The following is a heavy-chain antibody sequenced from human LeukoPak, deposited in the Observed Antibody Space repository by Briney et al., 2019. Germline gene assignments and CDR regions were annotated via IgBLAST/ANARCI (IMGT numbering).Heavy chain of an antibody. V-gene: IGHV3-7*01. CDR1: GFTFTNYW. Sequence: PGGSLRLSCAASGFTFTNYWMSWVRQAPGKGLEWVANIKHDGSIQYYVDSVKGRFTISRDNSKNTVSLQMNSLKPEDTALYYCVKDIRRGYNFGYDQFAYWGQGTLVTVSS. CDR3: VKDIRRGYNFGYDQFAY. CDR2: IKHDGSIQ. J-gene: IGHJ4*02. D-gene: IGHD5-18*01.